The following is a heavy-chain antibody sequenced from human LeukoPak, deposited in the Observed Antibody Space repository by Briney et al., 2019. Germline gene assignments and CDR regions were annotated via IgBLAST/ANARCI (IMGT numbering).Heavy chain of an antibody. CDR2: ISSSSSYI. V-gene: IGHV3-21*01. J-gene: IGHJ4*02. Sequence: PGGSLRLSCAASGFTFSSYAKNWVRQAPGKGLEWVSSISSSSSYIYYADSVKGRFTISRDNAKNSLYLQMNSLRAEDTAVYYCARDRGYSGSYHGLDYWGQGTLVTVSS. CDR3: ARDRGYSGSYHGLDY. D-gene: IGHD1-26*01. CDR1: GFTFSSYA.